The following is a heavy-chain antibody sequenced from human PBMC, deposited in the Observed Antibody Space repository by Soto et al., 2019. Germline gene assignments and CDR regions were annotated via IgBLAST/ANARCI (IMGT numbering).Heavy chain of an antibody. Sequence: QLQLLESGPGLVKPSETLSLICTVSGGSVSSRSHYWVWIRQPPGKGLEWISSIIDGGRTYYNPSLSSRLTXXLXTXXNHFSLNLKSVTAADTAVYYCAKHLGNYGDWAFDFWGQGNMVTVST. CDR2: IIDGGRT. J-gene: IGHJ4*02. D-gene: IGHD2-21*01. CDR3: AKHLGNYGDWAFDF. CDR1: GGSVSSRSHY. V-gene: IGHV4-39*01.